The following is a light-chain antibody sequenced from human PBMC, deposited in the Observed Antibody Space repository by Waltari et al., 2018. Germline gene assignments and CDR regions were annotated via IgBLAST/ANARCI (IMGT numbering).Light chain of an antibody. CDR1: SGTPPSTSS. Sequence: QAAESHEPSGQVSTCGTIGLISTLSSGTPPSTSSALWYRQTPGQGPRTLLYKANSRSFGVPDRFSGSILGNKAALTITGAQADEESDYFCSGYMGSGFGVFGGGTKLTVL. J-gene: IGLJ3*02. CDR3: SGYMGSGFGV. V-gene: IGLV8-61*01. CDR2: KAN.